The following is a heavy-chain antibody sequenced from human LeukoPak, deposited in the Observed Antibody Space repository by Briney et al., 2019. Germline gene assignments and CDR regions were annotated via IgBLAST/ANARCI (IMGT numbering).Heavy chain of an antibody. D-gene: IGHD6-13*01. CDR1: GFTFSSYA. CDR3: AKRGLAAALFR. J-gene: IGHJ4*02. Sequence: GSLRLSCAASGFTFSSYAMSWVRQPPGKGLEWVSNISGSGGSTNYAHSVKGRLTISRDNSKSTLYLQMNRLRAEDTAVYYRAKRGLAAALFRWGQGTLVTVSS. V-gene: IGHV3-23*01. CDR2: ISGSGGST.